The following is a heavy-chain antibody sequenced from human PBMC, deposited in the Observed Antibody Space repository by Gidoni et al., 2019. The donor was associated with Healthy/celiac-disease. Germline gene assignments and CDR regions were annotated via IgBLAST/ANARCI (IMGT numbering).Heavy chain of an antibody. Sequence: QVTLVESGGGLVKPGGSLSLSCAASGFPFSDYYMSWIRQAPGKGLEWVSYISRSGSTIYYADSVKGRFTISRDNAKNSLYLQMNSLRAEDTAVYYCAREHRYSSSCDYWGQGTLVTVSS. CDR2: ISRSGSTI. V-gene: IGHV3-11*01. D-gene: IGHD6-13*01. CDR1: GFPFSDYY. CDR3: AREHRYSSSCDY. J-gene: IGHJ4*02.